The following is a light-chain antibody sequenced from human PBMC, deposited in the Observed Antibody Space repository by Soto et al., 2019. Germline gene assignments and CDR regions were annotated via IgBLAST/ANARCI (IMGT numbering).Light chain of an antibody. J-gene: IGLJ1*01. CDR3: SAWDDSLNGHV. CDR1: SSNIGTSS. Sequence: QSVLTQPHSASGTPGQRVTISCSGSSSNIGTSSVHWFQQLPGTAPKLLISTTNQRPSGVPERFSGSKSGTSASLAISGPQSEDEADYYCSAWDDSLNGHVFGTGTKLTVL. CDR2: TTN. V-gene: IGLV1-44*01.